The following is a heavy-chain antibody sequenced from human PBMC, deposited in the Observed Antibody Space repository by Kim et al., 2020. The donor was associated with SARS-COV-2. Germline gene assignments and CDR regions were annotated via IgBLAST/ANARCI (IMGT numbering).Heavy chain of an antibody. V-gene: IGHV1-69*13. J-gene: IGHJ4*02. CDR3: ARAGNYDILTGYFAW. CDR1: GGTFSSYA. D-gene: IGHD3-9*01. CDR2: IIPIFGTA. Sequence: SVKVSCKASGGTFSSYAISWVRQAPGQGLEWMGGIIPIFGTANYAQKFQGRVTITADESTSTAYMELSSLRSEDTAVYYCARAGNYDILTGYFAWWGQGTLVTVSS.